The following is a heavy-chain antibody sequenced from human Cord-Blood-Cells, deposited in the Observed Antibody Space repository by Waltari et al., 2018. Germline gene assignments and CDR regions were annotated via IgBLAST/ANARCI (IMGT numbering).Heavy chain of an antibody. CDR1: GGSFSGYY. CDR3: ARGSPKAAAGAYFDY. V-gene: IGHV4-34*01. D-gene: IGHD6-13*01. CDR2: INHIGST. Sequence: QVQLQQWGAGLLKPSETLSLTCAVYGGSFSGYYWRWIRQPPGKGLEWFGEINHIGSTNYNPSLKGRVTISVDTSKNQFSLKLSSVTAADTAVYYCARGSPKAAAGAYFDYWGQGTLVTVSS. J-gene: IGHJ4*02.